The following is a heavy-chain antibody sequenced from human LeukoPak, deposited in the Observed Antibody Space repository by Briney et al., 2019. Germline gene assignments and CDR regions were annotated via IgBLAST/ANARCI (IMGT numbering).Heavy chain of an antibody. J-gene: IGHJ5*02. Sequence: SETLSLTCTVSGGSISGSYWSWIRLPPGKGLEWIGRISPSGTTHYNPSLGSRVTMSVDTSNNYFSLRLSSVTAADTAVYYCARDFYASGFYFWFDPWGQGILVTVSS. CDR3: ARDFYASGFYFWFDP. V-gene: IGHV4-4*07. D-gene: IGHD2/OR15-2a*01. CDR2: ISPSGTT. CDR1: GGSISGSY.